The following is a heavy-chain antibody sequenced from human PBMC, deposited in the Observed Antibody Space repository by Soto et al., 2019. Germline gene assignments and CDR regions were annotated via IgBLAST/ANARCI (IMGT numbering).Heavy chain of an antibody. CDR1: GYTFTSYG. CDR2: INAHNGNT. J-gene: IGHJ4*02. CDR3: AREPALGGPFDY. D-gene: IGHD3-16*01. V-gene: IGHV1-18*01. Sequence: QVQLVQSGAEVKKPGASVKVSCKASGYTFTSYGISWVRQAPGQGLEWMGWINAHNGNTKYAQKVQGRVTMTTDTAASTAYMELRSLRSDDTAVYYCAREPALGGPFDYWGQGTLVTVSS.